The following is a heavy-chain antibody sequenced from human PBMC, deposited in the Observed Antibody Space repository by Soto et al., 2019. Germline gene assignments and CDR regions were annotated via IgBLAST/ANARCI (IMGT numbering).Heavy chain of an antibody. V-gene: IGHV3-7*01. D-gene: IGHD1-1*01. J-gene: IGHJ6*03. CDR1: GFTFSSYW. CDR2: IKEDGSER. Sequence: GGSLRLSCAASGFTFSSYWMKWVRQASGKGLEWVANIKEDGSERDYVDSVKGRFTISRDNAKTSLYLQMNSLRAEDTAVYYCARTGRTSSFYYMDVWGKGTTVTVSS. CDR3: ARTGRTSSFYYMDV.